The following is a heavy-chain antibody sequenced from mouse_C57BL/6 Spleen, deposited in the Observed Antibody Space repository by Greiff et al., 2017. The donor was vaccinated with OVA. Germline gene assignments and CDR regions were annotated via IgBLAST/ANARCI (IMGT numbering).Heavy chain of an antibody. J-gene: IGHJ2*01. CDR3: AREGDYGSSRNFDY. CDR2: INPSTGGT. V-gene: IGHV1-53*01. D-gene: IGHD1-1*01. CDR1: GYTFTSYW. Sequence: QVQLQQPGTELVKPGASVQLSCKASGYTFTSYWMHWVKQRPGQGLEWIGNINPSTGGTNYNEKFKSKATLTVDKSSSTAYMQLSSRTSEDSAVDYGAREGDYGSSRNFDYWGQGTTLTVSS.